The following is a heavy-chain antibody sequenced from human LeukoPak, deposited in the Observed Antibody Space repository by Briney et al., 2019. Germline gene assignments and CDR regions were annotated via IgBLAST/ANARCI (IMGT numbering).Heavy chain of an antibody. Sequence: GGTLGLSCAASGFTFSNYGMNWVRQAPGKGLEWVSVISDSGYSTFYADFLKGRFTISRDNSKNTLYLQMNSLRAEDTAVYYCARDDGSSWTYGGDYWGQGTLVTVSS. V-gene: IGHV3-23*01. CDR3: ARDDGSSWTYGGDY. D-gene: IGHD6-13*01. CDR1: GFTFSNYG. J-gene: IGHJ4*02. CDR2: ISDSGYST.